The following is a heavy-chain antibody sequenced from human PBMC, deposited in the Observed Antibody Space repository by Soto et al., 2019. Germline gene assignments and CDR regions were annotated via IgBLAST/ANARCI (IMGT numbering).Heavy chain of an antibody. CDR1: GGTFSSYA. V-gene: IGHV1-69*04. Sequence: SVKVSCKASGGTFSSYAISWVRQAPGQGLEWMGRIIPISGIANHAQKFQGRVTITADKSTGTAYMELSSLRSEDTAVYYCANPPRYWGQGTLVTVSS. CDR2: IIPISGIA. CDR3: ANPPRY. J-gene: IGHJ4*02.